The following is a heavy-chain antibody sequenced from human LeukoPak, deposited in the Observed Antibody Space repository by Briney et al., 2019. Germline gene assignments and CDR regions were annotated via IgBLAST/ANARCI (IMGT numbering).Heavy chain of an antibody. J-gene: IGHJ6*02. Sequence: ASVKVSCKASGGTFSSYAISWVRQAPGQGLEWMGRIIPILGIANYAQKFQGRVTITADKSTSTAYMELSSLRPEDTAVYYCARVPAPDYYYGMDVWGQGTTVTVSS. V-gene: IGHV1-69*04. CDR1: GGTFSSYA. CDR2: IIPILGIA. CDR3: ARVPAPDYYYGMDV.